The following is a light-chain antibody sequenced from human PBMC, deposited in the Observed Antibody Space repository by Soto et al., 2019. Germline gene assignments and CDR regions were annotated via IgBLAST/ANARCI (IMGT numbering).Light chain of an antibody. CDR3: CSYAGSYTYV. CDR1: SSDVGGHNY. CDR2: SVS. V-gene: IGLV2-11*01. J-gene: IGLJ1*01. Sequence: QSVLTQPRSVSGSPGQSVTISCTGTSSDVGGHNYVSWYQQYPGKAPKLLLSSVSKRPSGVPDRFSGSKPGNTASLTISGLQAEDEADYYCCSYAGSYTYVFGTGTKVTV.